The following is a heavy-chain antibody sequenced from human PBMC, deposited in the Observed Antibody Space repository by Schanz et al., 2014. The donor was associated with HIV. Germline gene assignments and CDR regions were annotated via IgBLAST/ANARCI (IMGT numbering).Heavy chain of an antibody. CDR1: GFTFSNYA. J-gene: IGHJ6*02. D-gene: IGHD1-26*01. CDR2: ISGSSGYT. V-gene: IGHV3-23*01. CDR3: AKGIMGATEYYYGMDV. Sequence: EVELLESGGGLVQPGGSLRLSCVASGFTFSNYAMSWVRQAPGKGLEWVSVISGSSGYTYYNDSVKGRFTISRDNSKNTLYLQMKSLRVDDTALYYCAKGIMGATEYYYGMDVWGQGTMVTVSS.